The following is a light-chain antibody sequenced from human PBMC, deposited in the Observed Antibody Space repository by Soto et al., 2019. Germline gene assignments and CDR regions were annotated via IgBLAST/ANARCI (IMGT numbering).Light chain of an antibody. CDR2: AAS. Sequence: DIQMTQSPSSLSASVGDRVTITCRASQSISSYLNWYQQKPGKAPKLLIYAASSLHSGVPSRFSGSGSGTDFTLTISSLQPEDFATYYCQESYNTPPTFGQGTRLEIK. CDR1: QSISSY. V-gene: IGKV1-39*01. CDR3: QESYNTPPT. J-gene: IGKJ5*01.